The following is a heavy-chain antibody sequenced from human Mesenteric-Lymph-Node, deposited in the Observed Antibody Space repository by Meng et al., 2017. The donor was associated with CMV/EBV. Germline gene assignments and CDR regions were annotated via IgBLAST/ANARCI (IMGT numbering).Heavy chain of an antibody. V-gene: IGHV1-46*01. CDR1: GDCLTKAC. J-gene: IGHJ4*02. Sequence: SCNTVGDCLTKACINWMKQAPGQGLAWLGVIYPSDGSTKSAQRFQDRVTMTRDTSTSTVYMELSSLRSEDKAVYYCATEGGHHDFDYWGQGTLVTVSS. CDR2: IYPSDGST. D-gene: IGHD1-26*01. CDR3: ATEGGHHDFDY.